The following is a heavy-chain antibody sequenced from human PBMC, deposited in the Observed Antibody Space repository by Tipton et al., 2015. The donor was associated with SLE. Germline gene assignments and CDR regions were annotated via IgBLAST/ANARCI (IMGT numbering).Heavy chain of an antibody. J-gene: IGHJ6*02. V-gene: IGHV4-39*07. D-gene: IGHD6-19*01. CDR3: ARWLVVAEGPYYYYYGMDV. CDR1: GGSISSSSYY. CDR2: IYYSGST. Sequence: TLSLTCTVSGGSISSSSYYWGWIRRPPGKGLEWIGSIYYSGSTYYNPSLKSRVTISVDTSKNQFSLKLSSVTAADTAVYYCARWLVVAEGPYYYYYGMDVWGQGTTVTVSS.